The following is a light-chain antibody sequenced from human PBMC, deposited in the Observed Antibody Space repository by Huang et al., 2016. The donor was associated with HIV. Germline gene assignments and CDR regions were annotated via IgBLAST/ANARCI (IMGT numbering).Light chain of an antibody. J-gene: IGKJ5*01. CDR3: LQADISPRS. Sequence: DIQMTQSPSSVSASEGDTVTITCRARQDISILLAWYQQKPREAPTLLIHSASILVSGVPSRFSGSGSGTNFSLTINGLRPDDFATYYCLQADISPRSFGQGTRLDIQ. V-gene: IGKV1-12*01. CDR1: QDISIL. CDR2: SAS.